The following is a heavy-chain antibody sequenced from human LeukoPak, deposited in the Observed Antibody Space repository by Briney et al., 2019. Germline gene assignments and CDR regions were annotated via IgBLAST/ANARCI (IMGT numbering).Heavy chain of an antibody. Sequence: GGSLRLSCAASAFSLNTYNMNWVRQAPGKGLEGVSSISYTGTYTYYADSVKGRFTISRDNAQNSLYLQMNSLRAEDTAIYYCVRDRGTYRPIDYWGQGTLVTVSS. D-gene: IGHD1-26*01. CDR3: VRDRGTYRPIDY. J-gene: IGHJ4*02. V-gene: IGHV3-21*04. CDR2: ISYTGTYT. CDR1: AFSLNTYN.